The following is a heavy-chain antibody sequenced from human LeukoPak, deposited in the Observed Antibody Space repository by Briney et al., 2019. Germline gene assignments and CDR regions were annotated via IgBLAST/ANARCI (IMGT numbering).Heavy chain of an antibody. Sequence: ASVKVSCKASGYTFTGYYMHWVRQAPGQGLEWMGSINPNSGGTNYAQKFQGWVTMTRDTSISTAYMELSSLRSEDTAVYYCAANSGYDPYYYYGMDVWGQGTTVTVSS. CDR3: AANSGYDPYYYYGMDV. CDR1: GYTFTGYY. V-gene: IGHV1-2*04. CDR2: INPNSGGT. J-gene: IGHJ6*02. D-gene: IGHD5-12*01.